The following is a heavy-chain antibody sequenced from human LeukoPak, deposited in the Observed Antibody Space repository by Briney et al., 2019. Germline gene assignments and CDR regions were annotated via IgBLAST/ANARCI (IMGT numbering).Heavy chain of an antibody. J-gene: IGHJ4*02. D-gene: IGHD6-19*01. V-gene: IGHV4-59*01. CDR1: GGSISTYY. CDR2: IYYSGST. Sequence: SETLSLTCTASGGSISTYYWSWIRQPPGKGLEWVGYIYYSGSTNYNPSLKSRVTTSIDTSKNQFSLNLSSVTAADTAVYYCARSERYSSGWYFYFDYWGQGTLVTASS. CDR3: ARSERYSSGWYFYFDY.